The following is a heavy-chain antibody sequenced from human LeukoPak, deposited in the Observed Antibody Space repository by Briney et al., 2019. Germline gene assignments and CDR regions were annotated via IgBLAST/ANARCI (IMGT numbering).Heavy chain of an antibody. CDR2: ISGSGGSS. CDR1: GFTFSSYA. J-gene: IGHJ4*02. CDR3: AKGYDFWSGFWY. V-gene: IGHV3-23*01. Sequence: SGGSLRLSCAASGFTFSSYAMSWVRQAPGKGLEWVSAISGSGGSSYYADSVKGRLTISRDNSKNTLYLQMNSLRAEDTAVYYCAKGYDFWSGFWYWGQGTLVTVSS. D-gene: IGHD3-3*01.